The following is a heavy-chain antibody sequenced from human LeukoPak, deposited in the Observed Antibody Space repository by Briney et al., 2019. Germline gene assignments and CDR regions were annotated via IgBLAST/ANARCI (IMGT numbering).Heavy chain of an antibody. Sequence: PGGSLRLSCAASGFTFSSYSMNWVRQAPGKGLESVSSISSSSSYIYYADSVKGRFTISRDNAKNSLYLQMNSLRAEDTAVYYCARERPSIVVVVAATLDYWGQGTLVTVSS. CDR1: GFTFSSYS. D-gene: IGHD2-15*01. J-gene: IGHJ4*02. V-gene: IGHV3-21*01. CDR3: ARERPSIVVVVAATLDY. CDR2: ISSSSSYI.